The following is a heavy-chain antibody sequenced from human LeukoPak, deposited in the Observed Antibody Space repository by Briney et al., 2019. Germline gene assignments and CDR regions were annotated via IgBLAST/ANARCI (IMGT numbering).Heavy chain of an antibody. CDR2: IYYSGST. CDR1: GGSISSYY. V-gene: IGHV4-59*01. D-gene: IGHD6-19*01. CDR3: ARDRLSGWFIDY. J-gene: IGHJ4*02. Sequence: SETLSLTCTVSGGSISSYYWSWIRQPAGKGLEWIGYIYYSGSTNYNPSLKSRVTISVDTSKNQFSLKLSSVTAADTAVYYCARDRLSGWFIDYWGQGTLVTVSS.